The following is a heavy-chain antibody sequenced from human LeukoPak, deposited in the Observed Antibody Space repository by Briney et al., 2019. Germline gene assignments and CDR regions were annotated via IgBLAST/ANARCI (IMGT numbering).Heavy chain of an antibody. V-gene: IGHV3-30*02. CDR1: GFTFSSYG. D-gene: IGHD3-10*01. CDR3: ARDEFLRVRIGSYSYYMDV. Sequence: PGGSLRLSCAASGFTFSSYGMHWVRQAPGKGLEWVAFIRYDENTKYYVDSVKGRFTISRDNSKSTLYLQMDSLRAEDTAVYYCARDEFLRVRIGSYSYYMDVWGTGTTVTVSS. J-gene: IGHJ6*03. CDR2: IRYDENTK.